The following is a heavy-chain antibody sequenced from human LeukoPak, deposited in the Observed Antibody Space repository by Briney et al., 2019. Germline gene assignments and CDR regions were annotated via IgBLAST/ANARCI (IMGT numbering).Heavy chain of an antibody. CDR2: IYTSGST. Sequence: PSETLSLTCTVSGGSIGSYYWSWIRQPAGKGLEWIGRIYTSGSTNYNPSLKSRVTMSVDTSKNQFSLKLSSVTAADTAVYYCARGYYDFWSGNNWFDPWGQGTLVTVSS. D-gene: IGHD3-3*01. CDR1: GGSIGSYY. J-gene: IGHJ5*02. CDR3: ARGYYDFWSGNNWFDP. V-gene: IGHV4-4*07.